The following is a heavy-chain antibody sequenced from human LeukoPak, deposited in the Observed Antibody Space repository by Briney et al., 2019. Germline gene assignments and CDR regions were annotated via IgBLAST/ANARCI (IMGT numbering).Heavy chain of an antibody. CDR2: INHSGST. CDR1: GGSFSGYY. Sequence: SETLSLTCAVYGGSFSGYYWSRIRQPPGKGLEWIGEINHSGSTNYNPSLKSRVTISVDTSKNQFSLKLSSVTAADTAVYYCARGGSRWLRFPYYFDYWGQGTLVTVSS. D-gene: IGHD5-12*01. J-gene: IGHJ4*02. V-gene: IGHV4-34*01. CDR3: ARGGSRWLRFPYYFDY.